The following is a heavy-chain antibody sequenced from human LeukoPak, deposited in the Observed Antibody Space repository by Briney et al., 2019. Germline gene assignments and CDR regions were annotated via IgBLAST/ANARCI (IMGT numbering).Heavy chain of an antibody. CDR1: GGSISSHY. D-gene: IGHD2-8*01. Sequence: SETLSLTCTVSGGSISSHYWGWIRQPPGKGLEWIGYVYYDGSTNSNPSLKSRVTISLDTSKNQFFLNLSSVTAADTAVYYCARVRMGQTDAFDIWGQGTMVTVSS. J-gene: IGHJ3*02. CDR2: VYYDGST. V-gene: IGHV4-59*11. CDR3: ARVRMGQTDAFDI.